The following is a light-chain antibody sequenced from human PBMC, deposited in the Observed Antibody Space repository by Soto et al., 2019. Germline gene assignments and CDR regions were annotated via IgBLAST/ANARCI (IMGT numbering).Light chain of an antibody. Sequence: QSALTQPRSVSGSPGQSVTISCTITSNDLGGYNYVSWYQQHPGKAPKLMIYEVSKRPSGVPDRFSGSKSGNTASLTVSGLQAEDEADYYCSSYAGSNNLVFGGGTKLTVL. CDR3: SSYAGSNNLV. CDR2: EVS. V-gene: IGLV2-8*01. CDR1: SNDLGGYNY. J-gene: IGLJ3*02.